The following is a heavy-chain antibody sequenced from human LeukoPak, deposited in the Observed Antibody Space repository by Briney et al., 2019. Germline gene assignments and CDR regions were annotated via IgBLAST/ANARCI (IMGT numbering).Heavy chain of an antibody. CDR3: AREGYCSSTVYRELCWFDP. Sequence: GSSVRVSCKASGGTFSSYAISWVRQAPGQGLEWMGGIIPIFGTANYAQKFQGRVTITVDESTSTAYMELSSLRSEDTAVYYCAREGYCSSTVYRELCWFDPWGQGTLVTVSS. D-gene: IGHD2-2*01. CDR1: GGTFSSYA. J-gene: IGHJ5*02. CDR2: IIPIFGTA. V-gene: IGHV1-69*01.